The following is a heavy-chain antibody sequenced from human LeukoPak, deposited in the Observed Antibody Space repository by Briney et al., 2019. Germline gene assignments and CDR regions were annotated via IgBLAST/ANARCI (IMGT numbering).Heavy chain of an antibody. CDR2: IYYCGST. CDR3: ARLPSGSFDY. Sequence: SETLSLTCTVSGGSISSYYWSWIRQPPGKGLEWIGYIYYCGSTNYNPSLKSRVTISVDTSKNQFSLKLSSVTAADTAVYYCARLPSGSFDYWGQGTLVTVSS. V-gene: IGHV4-59*01. D-gene: IGHD1-26*01. CDR1: GGSISSYY. J-gene: IGHJ4*02.